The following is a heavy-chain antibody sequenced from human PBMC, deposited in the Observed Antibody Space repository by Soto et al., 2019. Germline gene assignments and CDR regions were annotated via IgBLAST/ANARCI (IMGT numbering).Heavy chain of an antibody. Sequence: PGGSLRLSCVASGFTFISSFMGWIRQAPGKGLEWVANINQDGGVTYYVDSVEGRFTTSRDNTKDSLYLQMNSLRGEDTAIYYCARYYRGSGRYFFDYWGQGTPVTVSS. D-gene: IGHD6-19*01. CDR3: ARYYRGSGRYFFDY. CDR2: INQDGGVT. V-gene: IGHV3-7*03. CDR1: GFTFISSF. J-gene: IGHJ4*02.